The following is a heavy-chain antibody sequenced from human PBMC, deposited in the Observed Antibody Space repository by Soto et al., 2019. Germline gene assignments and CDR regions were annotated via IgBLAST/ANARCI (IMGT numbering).Heavy chain of an antibody. V-gene: IGHV1-8*01. Sequence: QVPLVQSGAEVKKPGASVKVSCKASGYTFTSYDINWVRQATGQGLEWMGWMNPNSGNTGYAQKFQGRVTMTRNTSISTAYMELISLRSYDTAVYYCSRGNTVTTLTYYYYCYMDVWGKGTTGTVSS. J-gene: IGHJ6*03. CDR3: SRGNTVTTLTYYYYCYMDV. CDR2: MNPNSGNT. D-gene: IGHD4-17*01. CDR1: GYTFTSYD.